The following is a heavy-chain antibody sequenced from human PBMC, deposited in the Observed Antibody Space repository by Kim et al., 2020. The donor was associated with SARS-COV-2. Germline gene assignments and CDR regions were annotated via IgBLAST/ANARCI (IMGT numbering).Heavy chain of an antibody. V-gene: IGHV3-9*01. CDR2: ISWNSGSI. Sequence: GGSLRLSCAASGFTFDDYAMHWVRQAPGKGLEWVSGISWNSGSIGYADSVKGRFTISRDNAKNSLYLQMNSLRAEDTALYYFAKDMRSSWSGYIPPDYY. CDR3: AKDMRSSWSGYIPPDYY. CDR1: GFTFDDYA. J-gene: IGHJ6*01. D-gene: IGHD3-3*01.